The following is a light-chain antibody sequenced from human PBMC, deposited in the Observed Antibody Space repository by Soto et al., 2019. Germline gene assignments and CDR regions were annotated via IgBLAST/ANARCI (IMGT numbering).Light chain of an antibody. CDR1: SSDIGAYKY. Sequence: QSALTQPASVSGSPGQPITISCSGTSSDIGAYKYVSWYQQHPGKVPKLMIYDVNNRPSGVSDRFSGSKSGNTASLTISGLQAEDEADYYCSSYTGDNTWMFGGGTKLTVL. CDR3: SSYTGDNTWM. J-gene: IGLJ3*02. V-gene: IGLV2-14*03. CDR2: DVN.